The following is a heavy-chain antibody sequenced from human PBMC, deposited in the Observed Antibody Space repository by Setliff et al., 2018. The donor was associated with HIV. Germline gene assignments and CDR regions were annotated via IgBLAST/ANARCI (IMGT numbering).Heavy chain of an antibody. CDR3: ARRRSVALSPFDY. J-gene: IGHJ4*02. V-gene: IGHV4-59*08. CDR1: GGSMSGYY. Sequence: ETLSLTCSVSGGSMSGYYWSWIRQPPGNGLEYIGDVYFSGTANYNSSLKSRATISIDTSRSHFSLRLTSVTAADTAVYYCARRRSVALSPFDYWGQGALVTVSS. CDR2: VYFSGTA.